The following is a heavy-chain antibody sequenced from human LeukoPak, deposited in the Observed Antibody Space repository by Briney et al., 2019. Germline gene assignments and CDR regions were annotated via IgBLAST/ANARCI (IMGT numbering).Heavy chain of an antibody. V-gene: IGHV4-30-2*01. CDR2: IYHSGST. J-gene: IGHJ4*02. D-gene: IGHD6-19*01. CDR3: ARGLSGPSDY. CDR1: GVSISSGGYS. Sequence: PSETLSLTCAVSGVSISSGGYSWSWLRQPPGKGLEWIGYIYHSGSTYYNPSLKSRVTISVDRSKNQFSLKLSSVTAADTAVYYCARGLSGPSDYWGQGTLVAVSS.